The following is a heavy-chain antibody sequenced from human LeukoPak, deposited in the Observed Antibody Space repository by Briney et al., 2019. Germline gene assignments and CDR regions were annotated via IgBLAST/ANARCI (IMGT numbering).Heavy chain of an antibody. V-gene: IGHV4-34*01. Sequence: SETLSLTCAVYGGSFSGYYWSWIRQPPGKGLEWIGEINHSGSTNYNPSLKSRVTISVDTSKNQFSLKLSSVTAADTAVYYCARDLLGGGLDYWGQGTLVTVSS. CDR3: ARDLLGGGLDY. J-gene: IGHJ4*02. CDR1: GGSFSGYY. CDR2: INHSGST. D-gene: IGHD3-16*01.